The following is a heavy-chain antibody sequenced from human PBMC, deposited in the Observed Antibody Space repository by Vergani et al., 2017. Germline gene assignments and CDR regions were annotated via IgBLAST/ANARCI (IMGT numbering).Heavy chain of an antibody. CDR2: IYYSGST. Sequence: QVQLQESGPGLVKPSETLSLTCTVSGGSISSYYWSWVRQPPGKGLEWIGYIYYSGSTNYNPSLKSRVTISVDTSKNQFSLKLSSVTAADTAVYYCARDITIFGVVTHMYVWGKGTTVTVSS. CDR1: GGSISSYY. V-gene: IGHV4-59*01. J-gene: IGHJ6*03. CDR3: ARDITIFGVVTHMYV. D-gene: IGHD3-3*01.